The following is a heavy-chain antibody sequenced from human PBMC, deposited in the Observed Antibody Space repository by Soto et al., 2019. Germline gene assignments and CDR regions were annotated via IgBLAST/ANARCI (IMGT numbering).Heavy chain of an antibody. CDR2: IYSAGNT. J-gene: IGHJ6*02. CDR1: GFTVSSSY. Sequence: GSLRLSCAASGFTVSSSYMSWVRQAPGKGLEWISIIYSAGNTYYADSVKGRFTISRDNSKNTLYLQMNSLGAEDTAVYYCAREFVVGGGTGNDRDGMDVWGQGTTVTVSS. V-gene: IGHV3-66*01. D-gene: IGHD1-26*01. CDR3: AREFVVGGGTGNDRDGMDV.